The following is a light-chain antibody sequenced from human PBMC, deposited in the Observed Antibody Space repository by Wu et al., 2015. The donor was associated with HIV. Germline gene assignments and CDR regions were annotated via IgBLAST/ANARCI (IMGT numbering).Light chain of an antibody. CDR3: QQYRDWSWT. Sequence: EIVMTRSPATLSVSPGERATLSCRASQTVGSNLAWYQQKPGQTPRLLIYGASTRATGIAARFSGSGSGTTFTLTISSLQSEDLAVYYCQQYRDWSWTFGQGTKVEIK. V-gene: IGKV3-15*01. J-gene: IGKJ1*01. CDR1: QTVGSN. CDR2: GAS.